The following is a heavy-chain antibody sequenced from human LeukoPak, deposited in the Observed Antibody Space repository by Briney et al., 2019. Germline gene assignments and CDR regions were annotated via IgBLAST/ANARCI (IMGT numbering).Heavy chain of an antibody. V-gene: IGHV1-18*01. D-gene: IGHD1-26*01. CDR1: GYTFTNYG. CDR3: ARDLDQYSGRFGGFGHDF. CDR2: ISAYNGNT. Sequence: ASVKVSCKASGYTFTNYGINWVRQAPGQGLEWMGWISAYNGNTNYAQKLQGRVTMTTDTSTSTAYMELRSLRFDDTAVYYCARDLDQYSGRFGGFGHDFWGQGTLVTVSS. J-gene: IGHJ4*02.